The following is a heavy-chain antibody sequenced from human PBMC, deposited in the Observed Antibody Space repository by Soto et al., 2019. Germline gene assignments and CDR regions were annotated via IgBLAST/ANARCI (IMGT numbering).Heavy chain of an antibody. V-gene: IGHV1-2*04. CDR3: GRGHGLTGYVLSYYSMDV. D-gene: IGHD3-9*01. CDR2: INPNTGDT. Sequence: ASVKVSCKASGYTFTGHQIHWVRQAPGQGLEWVGWINPNTGDTNYSQRFQGWVTMTSDTSISTAYMELTRLRSDDTAVYYCGRGHGLTGYVLSYYSMDVWGQGTTVTVSS. CDR1: GYTFTGHQ. J-gene: IGHJ6*02.